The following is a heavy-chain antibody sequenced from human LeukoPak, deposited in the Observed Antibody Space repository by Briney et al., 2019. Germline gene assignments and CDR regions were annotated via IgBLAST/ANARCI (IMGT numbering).Heavy chain of an antibody. CDR2: ISYDGSNK. J-gene: IGHJ4*02. CDR3: ARVVCSSTSCYPYYFDY. D-gene: IGHD2-2*01. V-gene: IGHV3-30-3*01. Sequence: GGSLRLSCAASGFTFSSYAMHWVRQAPGKGLEWVAVISYDGSNKYYADSVKGRFTISRDNSKNTLYLQMNSLRAEDTAVYYCARVVCSSTSCYPYYFDYWGQGTLVTVSS. CDR1: GFTFSSYA.